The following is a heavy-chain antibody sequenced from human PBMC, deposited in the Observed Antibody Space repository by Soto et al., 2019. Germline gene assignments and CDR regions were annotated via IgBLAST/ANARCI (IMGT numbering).Heavy chain of an antibody. CDR1: GFTFSDYY. CDR3: ARDRSPISTSCQFDP. CDR2: ISSSGSTI. D-gene: IGHD2-2*01. J-gene: IGHJ5*02. Sequence: GGSVRLSCAASGFTFSDYYMSWIRQAPGKGLEWVSYISSSGSTIYYADSVKGRFTISRDNAKNSLYLQMNSLRAEDTAVYYCARDRSPISTSCQFDPWGEGILVSVSS. V-gene: IGHV3-11*01.